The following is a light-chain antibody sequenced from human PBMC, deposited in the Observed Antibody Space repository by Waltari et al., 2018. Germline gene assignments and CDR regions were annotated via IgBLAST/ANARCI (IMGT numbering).Light chain of an antibody. CDR1: QSITNW. V-gene: IGKV1-5*03. CDR2: RAS. J-gene: IGKJ1*01. Sequence: DIQMTQSPSTLSASVGDRVTITCRASQSITNWLAWYQQKPGKAPKLLNYRASNLESGVPSRLSGSGSGTEFTLTISSLQPDDFATYYCQQYDNYWTFGQGTKVEIK. CDR3: QQYDNYWT.